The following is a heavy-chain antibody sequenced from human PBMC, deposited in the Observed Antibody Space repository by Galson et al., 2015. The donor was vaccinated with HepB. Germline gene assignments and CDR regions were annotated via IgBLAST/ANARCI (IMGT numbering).Heavy chain of an antibody. CDR2: VSFDGSHK. V-gene: IGHV3-30*03. J-gene: IGHJ6*02. Sequence: SLRLSCAASGFTFSNHAMAWVRQAPGKRLEWVAVVSFDGSHKYYADSVKGRFTISRDNSKNTLSLQMNSLRADDTAVYYCARPYSTSSSYYYGMDVWGQGTTVTVSS. CDR3: ARPYSTSSSYYYGMDV. D-gene: IGHD6-6*01. CDR1: GFTFSNHA.